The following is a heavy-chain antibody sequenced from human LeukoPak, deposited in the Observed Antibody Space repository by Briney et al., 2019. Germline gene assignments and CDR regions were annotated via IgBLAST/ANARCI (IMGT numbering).Heavy chain of an antibody. D-gene: IGHD1-26*01. CDR3: TRGSSGSYLYYYYMDV. Sequence: GGSLRLSCTASGFTFGDYAMSWVRQAPGKGLEWAGFIRSKAYGGTTEYAASVKGRFTISRDDSKSIAYLQMNSLKTEDTAVYYCTRGSSGSYLYYYYMDVWGKGTTVTVSS. V-gene: IGHV3-49*04. CDR1: GFTFGDYA. J-gene: IGHJ6*03. CDR2: IRSKAYGGTT.